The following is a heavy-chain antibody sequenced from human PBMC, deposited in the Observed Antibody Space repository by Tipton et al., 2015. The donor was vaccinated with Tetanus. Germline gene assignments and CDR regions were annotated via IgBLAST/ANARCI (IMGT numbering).Heavy chain of an antibody. CDR2: ISGSSLRP. V-gene: IGHV3-23*01. CDR3: AKEALGVLDV. J-gene: IGHJ6*04. CDR1: GFTFRSYT. Sequence: SLRLSCAASGFTFRSYTMNWVRQAPGKGLQWASAISGSSLRPYYADSVKGRFTISRDNSKNTVWLQLNSLRGDDTAIYYCAKEALGVLDVWGKGTPVTVSP.